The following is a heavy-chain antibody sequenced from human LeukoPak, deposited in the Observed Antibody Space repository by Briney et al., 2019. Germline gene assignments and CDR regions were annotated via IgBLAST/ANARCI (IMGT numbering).Heavy chain of an antibody. CDR3: ASSNYYYYYMDV. Sequence: PGGSLRLSCAASGFTFSSYSMNWVRQAPGKGLEWVSYISGSNSATYYADSVRGRFTISRDNAKNSLYLQMNSLRAEDTAVYYCASSNYYYYYMDVWGKGTTVTVSS. V-gene: IGHV3-48*01. CDR1: GFTFSSYS. CDR2: ISGSNSAT. J-gene: IGHJ6*03. D-gene: IGHD4-11*01.